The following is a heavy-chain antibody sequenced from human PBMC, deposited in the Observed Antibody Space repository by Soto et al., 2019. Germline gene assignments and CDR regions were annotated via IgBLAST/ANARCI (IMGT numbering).Heavy chain of an antibody. CDR2: ISGSGRRT. CDR1: GFTFDSYA. J-gene: IGHJ4*02. V-gene: IGHV3-23*01. Sequence: PGGSLRLSCEASGFTFDSYAMTWVRQAPGKVLEWVAAISGSGRRTKFADSVKGRVTISRDNSKNSLSLKMNSLRADDTAVYYCAKGRSYDYWSDYGGPFDCWGQGALVTVSS. CDR3: AKGRSYDYWSDYGGPFDC. D-gene: IGHD3-3*01.